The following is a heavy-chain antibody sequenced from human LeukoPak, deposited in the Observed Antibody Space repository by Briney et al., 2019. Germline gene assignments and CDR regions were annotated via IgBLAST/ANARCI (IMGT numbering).Heavy chain of an antibody. CDR3: ARDPYYDFWSGYSYYFDY. J-gene: IGHJ4*02. CDR2: IKQDGSEK. V-gene: IGHV3-7*01. CDR1: GFTFSSYA. D-gene: IGHD3-3*01. Sequence: GGSLRLSCAASGFTFSSYAMHWVRQAPGKGLEWVANIKQDGSEKYYVDSVKGRFTTSRDNAKNSLYLQMNSLRAEDTAVYYCARDPYYDFWSGYSYYFDYWGQGTLVTVSS.